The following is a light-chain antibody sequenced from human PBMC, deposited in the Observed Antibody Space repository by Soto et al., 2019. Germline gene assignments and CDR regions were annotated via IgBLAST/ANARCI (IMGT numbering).Light chain of an antibody. Sequence: QSALTQPRSVSGSPGQSVTISCTGTSSDIGGYTYVSWYQQHPGKAPKVIIYDVSERPSGVPDRFSGYKSGNTASLTISGLQPEDAADYYCCSFAGPQSFEVFGEGTKVTVL. J-gene: IGLJ1*01. CDR3: CSFAGPQSFEV. CDR1: SSDIGGYTY. CDR2: DVS. V-gene: IGLV2-11*01.